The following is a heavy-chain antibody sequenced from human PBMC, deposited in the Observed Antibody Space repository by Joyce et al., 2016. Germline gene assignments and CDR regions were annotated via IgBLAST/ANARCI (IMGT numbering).Heavy chain of an antibody. D-gene: IGHD2-21*01. CDR1: GFTFSKYW. Sequence: EVRLVESGGGLVQPGGSLRLSCAASGFTFSKYWLSWVRQAPGKGREWVTNIKEDGSERDAVDSVKGRFSIARDNAKNVLYLQMNSLRAEDTAMYYCARSTDWYAFDIWGPGTKVIVSS. CDR3: ARSTDWYAFDI. V-gene: IGHV3-7*03. J-gene: IGHJ3*02. CDR2: IKEDGSER.